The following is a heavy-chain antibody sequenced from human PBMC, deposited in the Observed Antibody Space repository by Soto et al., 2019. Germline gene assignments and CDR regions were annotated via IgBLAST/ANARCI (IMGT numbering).Heavy chain of an antibody. CDR3: ARDAETTVRGALEF. Sequence: SETLSLSCTVSGGSISGYYWSWIRQTPGKGLEWIGYFYDSGDTDYNPSLKSRVTISIDTPKNQFSLRLTSVTAADTAVYYCARDAETTVRGALEFWGQGILVTVSS. CDR1: GGSISGYY. J-gene: IGHJ4*02. CDR2: FYDSGDT. D-gene: IGHD3-10*01. V-gene: IGHV4-59*01.